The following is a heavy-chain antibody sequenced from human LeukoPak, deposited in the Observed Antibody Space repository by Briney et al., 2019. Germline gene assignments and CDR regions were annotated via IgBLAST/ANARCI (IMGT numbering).Heavy chain of an antibody. Sequence: GGSLRLSCAASGFTFSTYGMHWVRQAPGKGLEWVAYIRFDGTNKYYADSVKGRFAISRDSSKNTLYLQMNSLRAEDTAVYYCAKGYCSGSCYNGLDYWGQGTLVTVSS. V-gene: IGHV3-30*02. D-gene: IGHD2-15*01. CDR1: GFTFSTYG. CDR3: AKGYCSGSCYNGLDY. J-gene: IGHJ4*02. CDR2: IRFDGTNK.